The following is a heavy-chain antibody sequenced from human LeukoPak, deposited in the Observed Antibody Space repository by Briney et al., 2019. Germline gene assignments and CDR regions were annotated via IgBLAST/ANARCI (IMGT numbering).Heavy chain of an antibody. V-gene: IGHV3-48*03. CDR2: ISSSGYTI. CDR3: ARGRDGYNMYHFDY. Sequence: GGSLRLSCAASGFTFNSYEMNWVRQAPGKGLEWVSYISSSGYTIHYADSVKGRFTISRNNAKNSLYLQMNSLRAEDTAVYYCARGRDGYNMYHFDYWGQGTLVTVSS. D-gene: IGHD5-24*01. J-gene: IGHJ4*02. CDR1: GFTFNSYE.